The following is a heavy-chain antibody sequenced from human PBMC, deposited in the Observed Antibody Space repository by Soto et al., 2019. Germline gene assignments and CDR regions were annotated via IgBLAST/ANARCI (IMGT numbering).Heavy chain of an antibody. J-gene: IGHJ6*02. CDR2: FDPEDGET. CDR1: GYTLTELS. Sequence: ASVKVSCKVSGYTLTELSMHWVRQAPGKGLEWMGGFDPEDGETIYAQKFQGRVTMTEDTSTDTAYMELSSLRSEDTAVYYCAPSHYYDSSGYYPLDYYYGMDVWGQGTTVTVSS. CDR3: APSHYYDSSGYYPLDYYYGMDV. D-gene: IGHD3-22*01. V-gene: IGHV1-24*01.